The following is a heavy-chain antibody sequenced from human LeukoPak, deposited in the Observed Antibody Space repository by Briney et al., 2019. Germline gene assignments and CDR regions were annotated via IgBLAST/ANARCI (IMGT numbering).Heavy chain of an antibody. V-gene: IGHV3-9*01. CDR3: ATNGGGDSGYGNFDY. J-gene: IGHJ4*02. D-gene: IGHD5-12*01. CDR1: GFTFDDYA. CDR2: ISWNSDTI. Sequence: GGSLRLSCAVSGFTFDDYAMHWVRLVPGKGLEWVSGISWNSDTIGYGDSVKGRFTISRDNVKNSLYLQMNSLRPEDTALYYCATNGGGDSGYGNFDYWGQGTLVTVSS.